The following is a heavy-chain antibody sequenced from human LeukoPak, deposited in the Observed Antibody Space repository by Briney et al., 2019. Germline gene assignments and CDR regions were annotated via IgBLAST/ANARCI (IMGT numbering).Heavy chain of an antibody. V-gene: IGHV3-74*01. J-gene: IGHJ5*02. Sequence: PGGSLRLSCAASGFTFSSYWMHWVRQAPGKGLVWVSRINSDGSSTSYADSVKGGFTISRDNAKNTLYLQMNSLRAEDTAVYYCARDQGYYDSSGSFDPWGQGTLVTVSS. CDR3: ARDQGYYDSSGSFDP. D-gene: IGHD3-22*01. CDR2: INSDGSST. CDR1: GFTFSSYW.